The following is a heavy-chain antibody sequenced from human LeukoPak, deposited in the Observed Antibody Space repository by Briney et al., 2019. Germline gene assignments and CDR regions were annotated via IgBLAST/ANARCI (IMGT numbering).Heavy chain of an antibody. Sequence: ASVKVSCKASGYTFTGYYTHWVRQAPGQGLEWMGWINPNSGGTNYAQKFQGRVTMTRDTSISTAYMELSRLRSDDTAVYYCASPIEMTTISEIDYWGQGTLVTVSS. V-gene: IGHV1-2*02. J-gene: IGHJ4*02. CDR3: ASPIEMTTISEIDY. CDR2: INPNSGGT. CDR1: GYTFTGYY. D-gene: IGHD5-24*01.